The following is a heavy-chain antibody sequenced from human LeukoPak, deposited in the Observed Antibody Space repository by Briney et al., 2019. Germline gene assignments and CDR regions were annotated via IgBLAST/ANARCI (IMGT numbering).Heavy chain of an antibody. CDR3: ARQGAYCSGGSCYHQ. Sequence: SETLSLTCTVAGGSISSYYWSWIRQPPGKGLEWIGYIYYSGSTNYNPSLKSRVTISVDTSKNQFSLKLSSVSAADTAVYYCARQGAYCSGGSCYHQWGQGTLVTVSS. CDR2: IYYSGST. V-gene: IGHV4-59*08. CDR1: GGSISSYY. J-gene: IGHJ4*02. D-gene: IGHD2-15*01.